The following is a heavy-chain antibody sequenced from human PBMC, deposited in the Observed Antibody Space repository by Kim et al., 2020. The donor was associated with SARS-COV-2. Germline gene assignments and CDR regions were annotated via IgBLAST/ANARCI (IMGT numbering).Heavy chain of an antibody. CDR2: ISGSGGST. D-gene: IGHD3-22*01. J-gene: IGHJ4*02. CDR3: AKGSQYYDSSGYYPY. Sequence: GGSLRLSCAASGFTFSSYAMSWVRQAPGKGLEWVSAISGSGGSTYYADSVTGRFTISRDNSKNTLYLQMNSLRAEDTAVYYCAKGSQYYDSSGYYPYWGQGTLVTVSS. V-gene: IGHV3-23*01. CDR1: GFTFSSYA.